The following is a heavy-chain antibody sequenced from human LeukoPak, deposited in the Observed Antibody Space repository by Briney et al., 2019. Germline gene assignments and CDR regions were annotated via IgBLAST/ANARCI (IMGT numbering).Heavy chain of an antibody. Sequence: GGSLRLSCAASGFTFSAYAMNWVRQAPGKGPEWIAYLSSGVPTIYYADSVKGRFTISRDNAKNSLYLQMYGLRDDDTAVYYCARADSLGNYYDVWGQGTLVTVCS. CDR3: ARADSLGNYYDV. CDR2: LSSGVPTI. V-gene: IGHV3-48*02. J-gene: IGHJ4*02. D-gene: IGHD3-10*01. CDR1: GFTFSAYA.